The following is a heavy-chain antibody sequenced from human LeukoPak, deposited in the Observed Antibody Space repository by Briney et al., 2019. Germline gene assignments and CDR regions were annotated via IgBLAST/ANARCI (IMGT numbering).Heavy chain of an antibody. CDR3: ATLLWFGELFGWFDP. CDR1: GYTLTELS. V-gene: IGHV1-24*01. CDR2: FDPEDGET. Sequence: GASVKVSCKVSGYTLTELSMHWVRQAPGKGREWMGGFDPEDGETIYAQKFQGRVTMTEDTSTDTAYMELSSLGSEDTAVYYCATLLWFGELFGWFDPWGQGTLVTVSS. D-gene: IGHD3-10*01. J-gene: IGHJ5*02.